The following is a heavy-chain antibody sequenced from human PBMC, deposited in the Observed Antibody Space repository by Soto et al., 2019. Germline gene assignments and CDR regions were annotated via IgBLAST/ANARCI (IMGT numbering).Heavy chain of an antibody. V-gene: IGHV3-48*02. CDR3: AREPSGGDDYGDPRES. CDR1: GFTFSTYS. CDR2: ISDDSGTI. J-gene: IGHJ5*02. D-gene: IGHD4-17*01. Sequence: EVQLVESGGGFVQPGGSLRLSCAASGFTFSTYSMHWVLQAPGKGLEWVSYISDDSGTIYYADSVKGRFTISRDNAKNSVYLQMNSLRDDDTATYYCAREPSGGDDYGDPRESWGQGTLVTVSS.